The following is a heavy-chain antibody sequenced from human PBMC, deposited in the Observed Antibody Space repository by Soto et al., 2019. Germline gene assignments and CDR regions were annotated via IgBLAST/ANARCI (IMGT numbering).Heavy chain of an antibody. D-gene: IGHD2-2*01. CDR1: GGSISSYY. V-gene: IGHV4-59*08. Sequence: PSETLSLTCTVSGGSISSYYWSWIRQPPGKGLEWIGYIYYSGSTNYNPSLKSRVTISVDTSKNQFSLKLSSVTAADTAVYYCARRLHYCSSTSCYNNWFDPWGQGTLVTVSS. J-gene: IGHJ5*02. CDR2: IYYSGST. CDR3: ARRLHYCSSTSCYNNWFDP.